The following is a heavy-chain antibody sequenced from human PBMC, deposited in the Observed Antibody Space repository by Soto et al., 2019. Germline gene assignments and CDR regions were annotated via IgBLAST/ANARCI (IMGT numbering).Heavy chain of an antibody. CDR1: GFSLSTSGVG. J-gene: IGHJ4*02. Sequence: QITLKESGPALVKHTQTLTLTCTFSGFSLSTSGVGVGWSRQPPGEALEWLALIYWDDYKHFSPSLESRLTITKDTSKNQVVLTMTNMDPVDTATYYCVHKGGGDRILDYWGQGTLVTVSS. CDR3: VHKGGGDRILDY. CDR2: IYWDDYK. V-gene: IGHV2-5*02. D-gene: IGHD3-16*01.